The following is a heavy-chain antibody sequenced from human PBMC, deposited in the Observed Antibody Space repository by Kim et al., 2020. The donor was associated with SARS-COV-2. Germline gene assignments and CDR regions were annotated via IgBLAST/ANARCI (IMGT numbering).Heavy chain of an antibody. V-gene: IGHV3-30*04. D-gene: IGHD3-10*01. CDR1: GFTFSSYA. J-gene: IGHJ1*01. CDR3: ARDWGQGVRGTRVGFQH. CDR2: ISYDGSNK. Sequence: GGSLRLSCAASGFTFSSYAMHWVRQAPGKGLEWVAVISYDGSNKYYADSVKGRFTISRDNSKNTLYLQMNSLRAEDTAVYYCARDWGQGVRGTRVGFQHWGQGTLVTVSS.